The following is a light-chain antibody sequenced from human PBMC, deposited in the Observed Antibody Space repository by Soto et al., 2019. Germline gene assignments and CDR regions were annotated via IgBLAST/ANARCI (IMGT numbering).Light chain of an antibody. CDR2: SNN. V-gene: IGLV1-44*01. CDR3: ATWDASLDGMV. Sequence: QSVLTQPPSASGTPGQRVPISCSGSSSNIGSNTVNWYHQLPGTAPKLLIYSNNQRPSGVPDRVSGSKSGTSASLTISGLQSEDEADYYCATWDASLDGMVFGGGTKLTVL. CDR1: SSNIGSNT. J-gene: IGLJ2*01.